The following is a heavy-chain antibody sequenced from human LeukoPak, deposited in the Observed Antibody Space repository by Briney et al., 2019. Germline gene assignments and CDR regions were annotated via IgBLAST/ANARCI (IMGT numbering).Heavy chain of an antibody. CDR3: AKPGVTTFDY. CDR1: GFTFSNYA. D-gene: IGHD3-10*01. CDR2: ISYDGSNK. V-gene: IGHV3-30*18. Sequence: GGSLRLSCAASGFTFSNYAMHWVRQAPGKGLEWVAVISYDGSNKYYADSVKGRFTISRDNSKNTLYLQMNSLRAEDTAVYYCAKPGVTTFDYWGQGTLVTVSS. J-gene: IGHJ4*02.